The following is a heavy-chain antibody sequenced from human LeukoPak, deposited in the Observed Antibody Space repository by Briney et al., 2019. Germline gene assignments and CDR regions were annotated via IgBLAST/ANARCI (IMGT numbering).Heavy chain of an antibody. CDR2: ISSSSGTI. V-gene: IGHV3-48*02. Sequence: GGSLRLSCAASGFTFSYYSMNWVRQAPGKGLEWVSYISSSSGTIHYADSVKGRFTISRDNAQNSLYLQMNSLRDEDTAVYYCAIDWDGNLDYWGQGTLVTVSS. CDR3: AIDWDGNLDY. J-gene: IGHJ4*02. D-gene: IGHD1-14*01. CDR1: GFTFSYYS.